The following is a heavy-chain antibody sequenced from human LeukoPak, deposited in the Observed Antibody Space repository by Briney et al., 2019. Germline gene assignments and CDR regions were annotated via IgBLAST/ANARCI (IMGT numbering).Heavy chain of an antibody. V-gene: IGHV4-4*07. CDR2: IYTSGST. CDR1: GGSISSYY. J-gene: IGHJ6*03. CDR3: ARVSEGATRDYYYYYMDV. D-gene: IGHD1-26*01. Sequence: SETLSLTCTVSGGSISSYYWSWIRQPAGKGLEWIGRIYTSGSTNYNPSLKSRVTISVDKSKNQFSLKLSSVTAADTAVYYCARVSEGATRDYYYYYMDVWGKGTTVTVSS.